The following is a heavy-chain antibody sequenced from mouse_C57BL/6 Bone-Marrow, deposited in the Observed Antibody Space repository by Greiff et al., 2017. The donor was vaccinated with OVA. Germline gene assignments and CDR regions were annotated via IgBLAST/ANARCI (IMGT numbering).Heavy chain of an antibody. D-gene: IGHD2-5*01. V-gene: IGHV3-6*01. CDR3: ARDSYSNYCYAMDY. CDR2: ISYDGSN. Sequence: EVKLQESGPGLVKPSQSLSLTCSVTGYSITSGYYWNWIRQFPGNKLEWMGYISYDGSNNYNPSLKNRISITRDTSKNQFFLKLNSVTTEDTATYYCARDSYSNYCYAMDYWGQGTSVTVSS. CDR1: GYSITSGYY. J-gene: IGHJ4*01.